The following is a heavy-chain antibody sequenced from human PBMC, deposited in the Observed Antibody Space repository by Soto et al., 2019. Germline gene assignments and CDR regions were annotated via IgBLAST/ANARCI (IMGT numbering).Heavy chain of an antibody. CDR1: GGSISSYY. CDR3: ARGHYDFWRGYFATIDY. J-gene: IGHJ4*02. Sequence: SSETLSLTCTVSGGSISSYYWSWIRQPPGKGLEWIGYIHYSGSTKYNPSLKSRVTISADASKNQFSLKLSSVTAADTAVYYCARGHYDFWRGYFATIDYWGQGTLVTVSS. V-gene: IGHV4-59*08. CDR2: IHYSGST. D-gene: IGHD3-3*01.